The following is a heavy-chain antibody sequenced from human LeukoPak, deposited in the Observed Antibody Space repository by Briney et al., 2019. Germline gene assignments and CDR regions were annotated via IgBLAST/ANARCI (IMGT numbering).Heavy chain of an antibody. D-gene: IGHD6-19*01. V-gene: IGHV3-30-3*02. J-gene: IGHJ4*02. Sequence: GRSLRLSCAASGFTLSCCAIHWVRQAPGRGLEWVAVISSDENTKFYADSVKGRFTVYRDNSKKTVWLQMNSLRAEDTAVYYCAKRGGSSGRYDYLDYWGQGTLVTVSS. CDR2: ISSDENTK. CDR1: GFTLSCCA. CDR3: AKRGGSSGRYDYLDY.